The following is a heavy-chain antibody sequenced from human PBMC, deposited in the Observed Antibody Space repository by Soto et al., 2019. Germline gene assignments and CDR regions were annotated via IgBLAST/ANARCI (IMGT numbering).Heavy chain of an antibody. J-gene: IGHJ4*02. CDR2: IIPIFGTA. Sequence: QVQLVQSGAAVKKPGSSVKVSCKASGGTFSSYSITWVRQAPGQGLEWMGEIIPIFGTANYAQKFQGRVTITAYESTSTAYRDQSSLRSEDTTVYYCARDGGMHSGGIDYWGQGVQDTVSS. D-gene: IGHD1-26*01. CDR3: ARDGGMHSGGIDY. CDR1: GGTFSSYS. V-gene: IGHV1-69*01.